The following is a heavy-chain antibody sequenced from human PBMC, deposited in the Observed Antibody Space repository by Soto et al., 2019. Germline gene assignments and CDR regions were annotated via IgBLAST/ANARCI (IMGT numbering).Heavy chain of an antibody. CDR1: GGSISSYY. D-gene: IGHD5-12*01. CDR3: ARSYSGYSTFDY. V-gene: IGHV4-59*01. Sequence: SETLSLTCTVSGGSISSYYWSWIRQPPGKGLEWIGYIYYSGSTNYNPSLKSRVTISVDTSKNQFSLKLSSVTAADTAVYYCARSYSGYSTFDYWGQGTLVTVSS. J-gene: IGHJ4*02. CDR2: IYYSGST.